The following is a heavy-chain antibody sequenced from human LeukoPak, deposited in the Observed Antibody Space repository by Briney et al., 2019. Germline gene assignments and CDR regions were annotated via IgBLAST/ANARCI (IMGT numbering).Heavy chain of an antibody. J-gene: IGHJ4*02. V-gene: IGHV5-51*01. Sequence: GESLKISCKGSGYTFTTHWIGWVRQMPGKGLEWMGITFGGGSDTKYSPSFQGQVTISADKSISTAYLQWSSLKASDTAMYYCARRGYYDSSGYYDYWGQGTLVTVSS. CDR3: ARRGYYDSSGYYDY. CDR1: GYTFTTHW. CDR2: TFGGGSDT. D-gene: IGHD3-22*01.